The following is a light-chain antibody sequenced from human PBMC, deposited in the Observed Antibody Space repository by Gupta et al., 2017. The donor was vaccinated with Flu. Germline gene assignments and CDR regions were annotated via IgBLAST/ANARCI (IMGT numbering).Light chain of an antibody. CDR3: QQYGSLPT. Sequence: EIVLTQSPGTMSLSPGERATLSCRASQSVSSSYLSWYQQKPGQAPRLLIYGASSRATGIPDRFSGSGSGTDFTITISRLEPEDFAVYYCQQYGSLPTFGGGTKVEIK. CDR1: QSVSSSY. J-gene: IGKJ4*01. CDR2: GAS. V-gene: IGKV3-20*01.